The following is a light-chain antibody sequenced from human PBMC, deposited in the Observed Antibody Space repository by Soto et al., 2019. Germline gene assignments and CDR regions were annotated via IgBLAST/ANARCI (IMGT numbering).Light chain of an antibody. J-gene: IGKJ1*01. CDR3: QQYGSSGT. Sequence: EIVLAQSPGTLSLSPGERATLSCRASQSVSNNYLAWYQQKPGQAPRLLIYGASNRATGIPDRFSGSGSGTDFTLTISRLEPEEFAVDYCQQYGSSGTFGQGTKVDIK. CDR1: QSVSNNY. V-gene: IGKV3-20*01. CDR2: GAS.